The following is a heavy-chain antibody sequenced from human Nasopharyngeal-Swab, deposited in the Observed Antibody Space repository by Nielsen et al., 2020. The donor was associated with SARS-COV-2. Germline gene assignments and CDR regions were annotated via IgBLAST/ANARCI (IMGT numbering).Heavy chain of an antibody. Sequence: SETLSLTCTVSGGSISSGGFYWSWIRQHPGKGLEWIADISYSGSTDYNPSLKSRLSISVDTSKNEISLQLGSVTAADTAVYYCATGDGSYNDYWGQGTLVTVSS. V-gene: IGHV4-31*03. CDR3: ATGDGSYNDY. CDR2: ISYSGST. CDR1: GGSISSGGFY. D-gene: IGHD5-24*01. J-gene: IGHJ4*02.